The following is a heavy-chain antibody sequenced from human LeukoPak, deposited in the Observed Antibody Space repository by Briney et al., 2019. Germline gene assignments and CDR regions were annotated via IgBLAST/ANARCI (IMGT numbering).Heavy chain of an antibody. J-gene: IGHJ4*02. D-gene: IGHD2-2*01. CDR1: GFTFSSYS. CDR3: ARDWDCSSTSCPGDY. V-gene: IGHV3-48*01. Sequence: GGSLRLSCAASGFTFSSYSMNWVRQAPGEGVGVVSYISSSSSTIYYGDSVKGRFTISRDNAKNSLYLQMNSLRAEDTAVYYCARDWDCSSTSCPGDYWGQGTLVTVSS. CDR2: ISSSSSTI.